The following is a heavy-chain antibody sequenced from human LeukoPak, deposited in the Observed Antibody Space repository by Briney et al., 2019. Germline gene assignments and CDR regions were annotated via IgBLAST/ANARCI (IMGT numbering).Heavy chain of an antibody. CDR2: IKQDGSEK. J-gene: IGHJ4*02. CDR3: ARDWAGYGSGSYYKPDFDY. D-gene: IGHD3-10*01. V-gene: IGHV3-7*01. Sequence: GGSLRLSCVASGFTFSRYWMSWVRQAPGKGLEWVANIKQDGSEKYYVDSVKGRFTISRDNAKNSLYLQMNSPRAEDTAVYYCARDWAGYGSGSYYKPDFDYWGQGTLVTVSS. CDR1: GFTFSRYW.